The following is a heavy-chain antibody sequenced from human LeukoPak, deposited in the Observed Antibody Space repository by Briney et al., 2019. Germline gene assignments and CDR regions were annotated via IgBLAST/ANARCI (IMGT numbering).Heavy chain of an antibody. CDR3: AREVATAGTVLDY. V-gene: IGHV3-48*03. CDR2: IRSSGTII. D-gene: IGHD6-13*01. Sequence: PGGSLRLSCVASGFTFSSYEMNWVRQAPGKGLEWVSYIRSSGTIIYYADSVKGRFTISRDNAKKSLYLQMNSLRAEDTAVYYCAREVATAGTVLDYWGQGALFTVSS. J-gene: IGHJ4*02. CDR1: GFTFSSYE.